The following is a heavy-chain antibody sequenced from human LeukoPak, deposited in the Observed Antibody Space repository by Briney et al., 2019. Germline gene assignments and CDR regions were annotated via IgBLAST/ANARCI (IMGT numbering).Heavy chain of an antibody. CDR2: IWYDGSNK. J-gene: IGHJ4*02. CDR3: ARDLEIGSSSYYFGY. V-gene: IGHV3-33*01. Sequence: GGSLRLSCAASGFTFSTYGMHWVRQAPGKGLEWVAVIWYDGSNKYYADSVRGRFTISRDNFKNTLYLQMNSLRAEDTAVYYCARDLEIGSSSYYFGYWGQGTLVTVSS. D-gene: IGHD3-3*01. CDR1: GFTFSTYG.